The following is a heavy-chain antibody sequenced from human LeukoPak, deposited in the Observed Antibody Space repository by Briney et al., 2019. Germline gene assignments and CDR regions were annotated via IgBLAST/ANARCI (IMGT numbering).Heavy chain of an antibody. CDR2: INTGNGDT. CDR1: GYTFATYA. J-gene: IGHJ5*02. V-gene: IGHV1-3*04. CDR3: ARGGTMIGPSSMNWFDP. D-gene: IGHD3-22*01. Sequence: ASVKVSCKASGYTFATYAIHWVRQAPGQRLEWLGWINTGNGDTRYSQTFQGRVTITRDTSASTAYMELSSLRSEDTAVYYCARGGTMIGPSSMNWFDPWGQGTLVTVSS.